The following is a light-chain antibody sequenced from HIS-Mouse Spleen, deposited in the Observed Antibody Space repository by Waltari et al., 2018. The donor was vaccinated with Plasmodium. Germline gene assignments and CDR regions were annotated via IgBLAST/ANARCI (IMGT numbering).Light chain of an antibody. CDR3: QQYNNWSFT. CDR2: GAS. V-gene: IGKV3-15*01. J-gene: IGKJ3*01. Sequence: EIVMTQSPATLSGSPGERATLSCRASQSVSSNLDWYQQKPGQAPRLLIYGASHRATGIPARFSGSGSGTEFTLTISSLQSEDFAVYYCQQYNNWSFTFGPGTKVDIK. CDR1: QSVSSN.